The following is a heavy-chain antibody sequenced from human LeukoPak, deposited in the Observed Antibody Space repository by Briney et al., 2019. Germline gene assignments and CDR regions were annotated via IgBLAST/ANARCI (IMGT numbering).Heavy chain of an antibody. CDR2: IKEDGSEK. Sequence: GGSLRLSCAASGFTFSSYWMNWVRQAPGKGLEWVANIKEDGSEKYYVDSVKGRFTISRDNAKNSLYLQMNSLRAEDTAIYYCAKDSRVYYGSGSYYPRDYWGQGTLVTVSS. D-gene: IGHD3-10*01. V-gene: IGHV3-7*01. CDR1: GFTFSSYW. CDR3: AKDSRVYYGSGSYYPRDY. J-gene: IGHJ4*02.